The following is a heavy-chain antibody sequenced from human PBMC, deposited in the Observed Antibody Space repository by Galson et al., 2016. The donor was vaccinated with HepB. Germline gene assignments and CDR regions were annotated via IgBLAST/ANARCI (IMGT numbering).Heavy chain of an antibody. J-gene: IGHJ2*01. CDR2: ISGIGGRT. Sequence: SLRLSCAASGLTFSNYAMNWVGQAPGKGLEWVSGISGIGGRTFYEDSVKARFPISRDMSKNTLYLQMNSLRAEDMALYHCAKRRGEEMTIFGVEHTKGNLWYFDLWGRGTLVIVSS. D-gene: IGHD3-3*01. CDR3: AKRRGEEMTIFGVEHTKGNLWYFDL. V-gene: IGHV3-23*02. CDR1: GLTFSNYA.